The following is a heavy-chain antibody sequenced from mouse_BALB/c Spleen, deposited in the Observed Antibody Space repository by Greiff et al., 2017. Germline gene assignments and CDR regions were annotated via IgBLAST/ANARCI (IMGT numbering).Heavy chain of an antibody. V-gene: IGHV1-69*02. Sequence: VQLQQPGAELVRPGASVKLSCKASGYTFPSYWINWVKQRPGQGLEWIGNIYPSNSYTNYNQKFKDKATLTVDKSSSTAYMQLSSPTSEDSAVYYGTRWRNYYDYYDAMDYWGQGTSVTVSS. D-gene: IGHD1-1*01. CDR3: TRWRNYYDYYDAMDY. CDR2: IYPSNSYT. J-gene: IGHJ4*01. CDR1: GYTFPSYW.